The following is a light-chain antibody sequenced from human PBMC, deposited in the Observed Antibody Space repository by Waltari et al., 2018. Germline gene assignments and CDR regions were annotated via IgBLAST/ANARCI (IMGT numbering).Light chain of an antibody. Sequence: AIQMTQSPSSLSASVGDRVTITCRASQDIRNDLGWYQQKPGKAPKLLIYATSTLQSGVPSRVSGSGSGTDFSLTINSLQAEGFATYYCLQDYTYPMTFGQGTKVEVK. CDR2: ATS. CDR1: QDIRND. V-gene: IGKV1-6*01. J-gene: IGKJ1*01. CDR3: LQDYTYPMT.